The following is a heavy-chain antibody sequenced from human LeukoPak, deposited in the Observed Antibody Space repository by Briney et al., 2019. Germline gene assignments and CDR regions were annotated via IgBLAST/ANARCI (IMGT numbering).Heavy chain of an antibody. D-gene: IGHD4-17*01. V-gene: IGHV4-59*01. CDR3: AKTPPPKTTWLDY. J-gene: IGHJ4*02. CDR2: IYYSGST. Sequence: SETLSLTCTVSGDSISSYYWSWIRQPPGKGLEWIGYIYYSGSTNYNPSLKSRVTISVDTSKNQFSLKLSSVTAADTAVYYCAKTPPPKTTWLDYWGQGTLVTVSS. CDR1: GDSISSYY.